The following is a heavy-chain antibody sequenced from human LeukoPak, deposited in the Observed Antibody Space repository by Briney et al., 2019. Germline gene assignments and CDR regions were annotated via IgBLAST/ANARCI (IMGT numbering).Heavy chain of an antibody. CDR2: IGTAGDT. V-gene: IGHV3-13*01. Sequence: TGGSLRLSCAASGFTFSDYDMHWVRQATGKGLEWVSAIGTAGDTYYTGSVKGRFTISRENAKNSLYLQMNSLRAGDTAVYYCARVAMERVGGVYYFDYWGQGTLVTVSS. D-gene: IGHD1-1*01. CDR1: GFTFSDYD. CDR3: ARVAMERVGGVYYFDY. J-gene: IGHJ4*02.